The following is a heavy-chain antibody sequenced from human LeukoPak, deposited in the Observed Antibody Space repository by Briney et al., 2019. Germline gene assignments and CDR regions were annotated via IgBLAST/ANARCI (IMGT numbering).Heavy chain of an antibody. CDR1: GFTFSDYN. CDR2: ISRSGSTK. V-gene: IGHV3-11*04. J-gene: IGHJ6*03. CDR3: ARVVSATEEELVAGGAYYYYMDV. D-gene: IGHD5-24*01. Sequence: GGSLRLSCAASGFTFSDYNMRWIRQAPGKGLEWVSSISRSGSTKYYADSVKGRFTISRDNAKNSLFLQMNSLRAEDTAVYYCARVVSATEEELVAGGAYYYYMDVWGKGTTVTVSS.